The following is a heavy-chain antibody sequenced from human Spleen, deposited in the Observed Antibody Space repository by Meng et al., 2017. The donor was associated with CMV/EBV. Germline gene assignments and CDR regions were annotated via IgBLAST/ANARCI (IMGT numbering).Heavy chain of an antibody. CDR3: AKGGKDYGDF. CDR1: GFTFSSYA. V-gene: IGHV3-23*01. D-gene: IGHD3-16*01. J-gene: IGHJ4*02. CDR2: ISGSGGST. Sequence: GESLKISCAASGFTFSSYAMSWVRQAPGKGLEWVSAISGSGGSTYYADSVKGRFTISRDNSKNTLYLQMSSLRAEDTAVYYCAKGGKDYGDFWGQGTLVTVSS.